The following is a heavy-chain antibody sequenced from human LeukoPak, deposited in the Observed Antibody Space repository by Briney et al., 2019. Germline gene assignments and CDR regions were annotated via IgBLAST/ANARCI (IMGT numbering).Heavy chain of an antibody. Sequence: GGSLRLSCAASGFTFSSYWMSWVRQAPGKGLEWVAVISYDGSNKYYADSVKGRFTISRDNSKNTLYLQMNSLRSEDTAVYYCARSRRDWSGYEPTVYYYYMDVWGKGTTVTVSS. CDR3: ARSRRDWSGYEPTVYYYYMDV. J-gene: IGHJ6*03. D-gene: IGHD3-3*01. V-gene: IGHV3-30*03. CDR1: GFTFSSYW. CDR2: ISYDGSNK.